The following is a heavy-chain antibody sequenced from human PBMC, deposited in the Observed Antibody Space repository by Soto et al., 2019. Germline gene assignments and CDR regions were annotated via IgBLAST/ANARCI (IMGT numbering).Heavy chain of an antibody. CDR2: ISSSGSHT. CDR1: GLTFSDYY. Sequence: GGSLRLSCEVSGLTFSDYYMTWIRQAPGKGLEWVSYISSSGSHTNYVDSVKGRFTISRDNAKNSLFLQMNSLRAEDTAVYYCARSGDSSGYFWGIDYWGQGPLVTVSS. V-gene: IGHV3-11*06. CDR3: ARSGDSSGYFWGIDY. D-gene: IGHD3-22*01. J-gene: IGHJ4*02.